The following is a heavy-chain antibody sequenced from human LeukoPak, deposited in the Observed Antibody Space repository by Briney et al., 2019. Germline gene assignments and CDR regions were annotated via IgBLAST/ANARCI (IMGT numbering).Heavy chain of an antibody. V-gene: IGHV3-66*01. Sequence: PGGSLRLSCAASGFTVSSNYMSWVRQAPGKGLEWVSVIYSGGSTFYADSVKGRFTISRDTSKNTLFLQMNSLSAEDTAVYYCARDPVGAIGYGMDVWGQGTTVTVSS. CDR2: IYSGGST. CDR1: GFTVSSNY. D-gene: IGHD1-26*01. J-gene: IGHJ6*02. CDR3: ARDPVGAIGYGMDV.